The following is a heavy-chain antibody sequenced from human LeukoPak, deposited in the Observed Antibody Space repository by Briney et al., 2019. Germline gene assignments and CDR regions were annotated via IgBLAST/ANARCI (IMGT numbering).Heavy chain of an antibody. CDR3: ARGYSSSWYYFDY. J-gene: IGHJ4*02. D-gene: IGHD6-13*01. Sequence: GSLRLSCAASGFAVSSNYMSWIRQPPGKGLEWIGYIYYSGSTNYNPSLKSRVTISVDTSKNQFSLKLSSVTAADTAVYYCARGYSSSWYYFDYWGQGTLVTVSS. V-gene: IGHV4-59*02. CDR1: GFAVSSNY. CDR2: IYYSGST.